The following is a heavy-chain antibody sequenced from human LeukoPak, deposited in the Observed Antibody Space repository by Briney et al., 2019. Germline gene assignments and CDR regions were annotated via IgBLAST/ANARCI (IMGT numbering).Heavy chain of an antibody. CDR2: IYYSGST. CDR3: AKGGGSGWYWFDY. D-gene: IGHD6-19*01. CDR1: GGSISSYY. Sequence: SETLSLTCTVSGGSISSYYWSWIRQSPGKGLEWIGYIYYSGSTNYNPSLKSRVTISVDTSKNQFSLKLSSVTAADTAVYYCAKGGGSGWYWFDYWGQGTLVTVSS. J-gene: IGHJ4*02. V-gene: IGHV4-59*01.